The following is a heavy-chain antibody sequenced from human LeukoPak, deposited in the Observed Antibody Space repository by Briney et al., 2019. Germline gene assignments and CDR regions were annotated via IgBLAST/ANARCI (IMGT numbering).Heavy chain of an antibody. CDR3: ARDNPTSNYGVGTWGWFDP. Sequence: SETLSLTCAVYGGSFSGYYWSWIRQPPGKGLEWIGEINHSGSTNYNPSLKSRVAISVDTSKNQFSLKLSSVTAADTAVYYCARDNPTSNYGVGTWGWFDPWGQGTLVTVSS. CDR2: INHSGST. CDR1: GGSFSGYY. V-gene: IGHV4-34*01. D-gene: IGHD4-11*01. J-gene: IGHJ5*02.